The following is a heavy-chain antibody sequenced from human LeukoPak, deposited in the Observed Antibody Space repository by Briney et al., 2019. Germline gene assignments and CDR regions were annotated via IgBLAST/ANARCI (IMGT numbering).Heavy chain of an antibody. CDR3: ARRPAEKAFDY. CDR1: GFTFGNYP. D-gene: IGHD6-6*01. Sequence: GRSLRLSCAASGFTFGNYPMHWVRQTPGKGLEWVAALSSDGSRRYYTDSVKGRFTISRDNSNNALYLQVDTLRAEDTAIYYCARRPAEKAFDYWGQGSLVTVSS. CDR2: LSSDGSRR. V-gene: IGHV3-30-3*01. J-gene: IGHJ4*02.